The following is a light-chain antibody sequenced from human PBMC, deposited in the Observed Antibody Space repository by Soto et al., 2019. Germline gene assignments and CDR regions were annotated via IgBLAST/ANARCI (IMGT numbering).Light chain of an antibody. Sequence: ILMTQTPLSLSIIPGQTASISCKSSQSLLHSDGKTYFYWYVQKAGQAPQPLIYEVSNRFSGVPERFSGSGSRTDFTLKISQVEADDVGIYYCMQAIDIPWTFGQGTKVDIK. CDR2: EVS. J-gene: IGKJ1*01. CDR3: MQAIDIPWT. V-gene: IGKV2-29*03. CDR1: QSLLHSDGKTY.